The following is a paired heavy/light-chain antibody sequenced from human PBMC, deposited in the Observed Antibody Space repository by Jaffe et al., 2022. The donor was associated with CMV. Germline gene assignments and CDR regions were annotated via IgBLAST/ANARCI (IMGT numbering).Heavy chain of an antibody. V-gene: IGHV1-18*01. CDR2: ISDYNAKT. Sequence: QVQLVQSGAEVKEPGASVKVSCKASGYTLTTYGISWVRQAPGRGLEWMGWISDYNAKTEYAEELQGRVTMTTDTSTNTAHMELRSLRSDDTATYYCATHGYSDCSTSSCAGSSHPWFGFWGQGTLVTVSS. D-gene: IGHD2-2*01. J-gene: IGHJ4*02. CDR1: GYTLTTYG. CDR3: ATHGYSDCSTSSCAGSSHPWFGF.
Light chain of an antibody. CDR1: ALPKKY. Sequence: SSQLTQPPSVSVSPGQAARITCSGDALPKKYAYWYHHKSGQAPVLVIYEDDKRPSGIPERFSGSSSGTMATLTISGAQADDEGDYYCYSSDSAGNHRMFGGGTKLTVL. CDR2: EDD. V-gene: IGLV3-10*01. J-gene: IGLJ3*02. CDR3: YSSDSAGNHRM.